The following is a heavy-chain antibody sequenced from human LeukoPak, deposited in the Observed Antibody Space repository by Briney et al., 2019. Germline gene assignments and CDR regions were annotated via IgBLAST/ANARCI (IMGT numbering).Heavy chain of an antibody. Sequence: SETLSLTCTVSGGSITSSSYYWSWIRQPPGKGLEWIGYIYYSGSTNYNPSLKSRVTISVDTSKNQFSLKLSSVTAADTAVYYCARLEFTPLFYYFDYWGQGTLVTVSS. CDR3: ARLEFTPLFYYFDY. D-gene: IGHD3-10*01. V-gene: IGHV4-61*01. CDR2: IYYSGST. J-gene: IGHJ4*02. CDR1: GGSITSSSYY.